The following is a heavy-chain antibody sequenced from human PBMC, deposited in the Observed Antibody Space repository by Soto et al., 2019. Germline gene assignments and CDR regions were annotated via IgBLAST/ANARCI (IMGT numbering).Heavy chain of an antibody. CDR1: GYSISSSSS. D-gene: IGHD2-21*01. V-gene: IGHV4-28*01. CDR2: IYYSGRT. CDR3: ARKGEEGWFDP. Sequence: QVQLQESGPGLVKPSDTLSLTCAVSGYSISSSSSWGWIRQPPGKGLEWIGHIYYSGRTYYNLSLKSRVTMSVDTSKNQFSLKLSSVTAVDTAVYYCARKGEEGWFDPWGQGTLVTVSS. J-gene: IGHJ5*02.